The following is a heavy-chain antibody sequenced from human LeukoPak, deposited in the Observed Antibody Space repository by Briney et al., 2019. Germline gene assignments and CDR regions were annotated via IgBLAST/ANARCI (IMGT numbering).Heavy chain of an antibody. CDR2: INSDGSST. CDR3: ARRGALTGGFDI. CDR1: GFTFSSYW. V-gene: IGHV3-74*01. D-gene: IGHD2-8*02. J-gene: IGHJ3*02. Sequence: GGSLRLSCAASGFTFSSYWMHWVRQAPGKGLVWVSRINSDGSSTTYADSVKGRVTISRDNAKNTLYLQMNSLRAEDTAVYYCARRGALTGGFDIWGQGTVVTVSS.